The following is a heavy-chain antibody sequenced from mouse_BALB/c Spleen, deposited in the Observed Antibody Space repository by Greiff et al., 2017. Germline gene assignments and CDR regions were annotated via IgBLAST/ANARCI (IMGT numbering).Heavy chain of an antibody. CDR1: GDSITSCY. V-gene: IGHV3-8*02. Sequence: EVQLQESGPSLVQPSQTLSLTCSVSGDSITSCYWNWIRKFPGNKLEYMGYISYSGSTYYNPSLKSRISITRDTSKNQYYLQLKSVTTEDTATYYCARCGLRYYFDYWGEGTTLTVSS. CDR2: ISYSGST. CDR3: ARCGLRYYFDY. J-gene: IGHJ2*01. D-gene: IGHD2-4*01.